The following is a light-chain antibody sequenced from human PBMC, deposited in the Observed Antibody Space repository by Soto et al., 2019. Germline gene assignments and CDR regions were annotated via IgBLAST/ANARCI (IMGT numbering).Light chain of an antibody. V-gene: IGKV3-20*01. J-gene: IGKJ3*01. Sequence: EIVLTQSPVTLSLSPGERATLSCRASQSVSSSYLAWYQQKPGQAPRLLIYGASSRDTGIPGRFSGSGSGTDFTLTISRLEPEDFAVYYCQQYGRSPFTFGPGTKVDIK. CDR1: QSVSSSY. CDR3: QQYGRSPFT. CDR2: GAS.